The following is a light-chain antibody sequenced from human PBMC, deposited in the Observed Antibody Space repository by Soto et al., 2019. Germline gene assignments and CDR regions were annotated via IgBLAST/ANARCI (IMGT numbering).Light chain of an antibody. CDR2: DAS. Sequence: DIQMTQSPSSLSASLGDSVTITCQASHDISNYLNWYQHQPGKAPKLLIYDASNLEDGVPSRFSGSGSGTDFVLTISSLQPEDIATYYCQKYDNLLLSFGGGTKVEI. CDR3: QKYDNLLLS. CDR1: HDISNY. J-gene: IGKJ4*01. V-gene: IGKV1-33*01.